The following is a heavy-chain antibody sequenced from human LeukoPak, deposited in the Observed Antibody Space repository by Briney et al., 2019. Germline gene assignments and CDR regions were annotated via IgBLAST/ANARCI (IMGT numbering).Heavy chain of an antibody. J-gene: IGHJ4*02. CDR1: GFSFSSYS. Sequence: GGSLRLSCAGSGFSFSSYSLNWVRQAPGKGLEWVSFIRGSSSYMYYADSVKGRFTISRDNAKNSLYLQMNSLRAKDTAVYYCAKKSVPNTPPTFDYWGQGTLVTVSS. CDR2: IRGSSSYM. D-gene: IGHD2-2*02. V-gene: IGHV3-21*04. CDR3: AKKSVPNTPPTFDY.